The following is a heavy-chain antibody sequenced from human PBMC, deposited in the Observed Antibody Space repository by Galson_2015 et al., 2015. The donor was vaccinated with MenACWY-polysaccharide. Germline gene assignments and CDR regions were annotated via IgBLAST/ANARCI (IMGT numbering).Heavy chain of an antibody. CDR3: VKEGLVGVEGFDI. D-gene: IGHD1-26*01. J-gene: IGHJ3*02. V-gene: IGHV3-30*18. CDR1: GFTFSRCD. Sequence: SLRLSCAVSGFTFSRCDMHWVRQAPGKGLEWVTGISFDGNVKYYVGSVKGRFSISRDNFKNTLDLQMNSLRDDDTALYYCVKEGLVGVEGFDIWGQGTMVTVSS. CDR2: ISFDGNVK.